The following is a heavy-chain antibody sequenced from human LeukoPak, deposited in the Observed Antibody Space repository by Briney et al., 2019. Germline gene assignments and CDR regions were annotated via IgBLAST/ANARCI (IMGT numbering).Heavy chain of an antibody. D-gene: IGHD3-10*01. CDR2: IIPIFGTA. J-gene: IGHJ3*02. CDR1: GGTFSSHA. Sequence: SVKVSCKASGGTFSSHAISWVRQAPGQGLEWMGRIIPIFGTANYAQKFQGRVTITTDESTSTAYMELSSLRSEDTAVYYCARDRITMVRGVIVTTDAFDIWGQGTMVTVSS. V-gene: IGHV1-69*05. CDR3: ARDRITMVRGVIVTTDAFDI.